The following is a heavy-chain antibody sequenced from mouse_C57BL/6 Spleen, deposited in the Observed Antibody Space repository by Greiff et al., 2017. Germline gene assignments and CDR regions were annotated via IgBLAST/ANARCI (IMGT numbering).Heavy chain of an antibody. D-gene: IGHD2-12*01. CDR3: ARDYRRAMDY. Sequence: QVQLKQSGPELVKPGASVKISCKASGYAFSSSWMNWVKQRPGKGLEWIGRIYPGDGDTNYNGKVKGKATLTADKSSSTAYMQLSSLTSEDSAVYFCARDYRRAMDYWGQGTSVTGCS. V-gene: IGHV1-82*01. CDR1: GYAFSSSW. CDR2: IYPGDGDT. J-gene: IGHJ4*01.